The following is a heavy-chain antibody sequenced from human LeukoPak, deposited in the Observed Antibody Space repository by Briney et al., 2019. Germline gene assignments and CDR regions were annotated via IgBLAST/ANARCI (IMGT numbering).Heavy chain of an antibody. CDR3: ARHEDSSSLY. CDR2: IDPSDSYT. CDR1: GYSFTSYW. D-gene: IGHD6-13*01. Sequence: EESLKISCKGSGYSFTSYWISWVRQMPGKGLEWMGRIDPSDSYTNYSPSFQGHVTISADKSISTAYLQWSSLKASDTAMYYCARHEDSSSLYWGQGTLVTVSS. J-gene: IGHJ4*02. V-gene: IGHV5-10-1*01.